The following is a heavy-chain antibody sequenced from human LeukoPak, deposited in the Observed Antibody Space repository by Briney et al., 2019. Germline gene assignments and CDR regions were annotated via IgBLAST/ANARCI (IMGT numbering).Heavy chain of an antibody. Sequence: PGGSLRLSCAASGFTFSSYSMNWVRQAPGKGLEWVSSISSSSGYIYYADSVKGRFTISRDNAKNSLYLQMNSLRAEDTAVYYCARDPYCSSTSCYSLGYWGQGTLVTVSS. D-gene: IGHD2-2*01. CDR1: GFTFSSYS. CDR3: ARDPYCSSTSCYSLGY. J-gene: IGHJ4*02. CDR2: ISSSSGYI. V-gene: IGHV3-21*01.